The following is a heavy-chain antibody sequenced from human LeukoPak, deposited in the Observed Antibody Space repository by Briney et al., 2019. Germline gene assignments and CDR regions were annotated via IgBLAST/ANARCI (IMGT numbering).Heavy chain of an antibody. CDR2: IYTSGST. Sequence: SETLSLTCTVSGGSISSYYWSWIRQPAGKGLEWIGRIYTSGSTNYNPSLKSRVTISVDASKNHFSLTLNSVTAADTAVYYCARSSSDYDFWSRWGQGTLVTVSS. V-gene: IGHV4-4*07. D-gene: IGHD3-3*01. CDR1: GGSISSYY. J-gene: IGHJ4*02. CDR3: ARSSSDYDFWSR.